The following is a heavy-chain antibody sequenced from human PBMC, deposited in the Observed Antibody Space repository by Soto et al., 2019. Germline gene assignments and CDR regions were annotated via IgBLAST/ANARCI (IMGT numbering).Heavy chain of an antibody. J-gene: IGHJ6*02. CDR1: GFTFSSYG. D-gene: IGHD2-15*01. CDR3: AKEHRGGPSYYYYYGMDV. Sequence: LRLSCAASGFTFSSYGMHWVRQAPGKGLEWVAVISYDGSNKYYADSVKGRFTISRDNSKNTLYLQMNSLRAEDTAVYYCAKEHRGGPSYYYYYGMDVWGQGTTVTSP. CDR2: ISYDGSNK. V-gene: IGHV3-30*18.